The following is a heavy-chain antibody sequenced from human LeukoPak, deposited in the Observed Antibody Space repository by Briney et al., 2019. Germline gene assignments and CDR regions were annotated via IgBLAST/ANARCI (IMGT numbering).Heavy chain of an antibody. J-gene: IGHJ6*04. Sequence: GASVKVSCKASGGTFSSYAISWVRQAPGQGLEWMGGIIPIFGTANYAQKFQGRVTMTRNTSISTAYMELSSLRSEDTAVYYCAILLWFGELMDVWGKGTTVTVSS. CDR2: IIPIFGTA. V-gene: IGHV1-69*05. D-gene: IGHD3-10*01. CDR1: GGTFSSYA. CDR3: AILLWFGELMDV.